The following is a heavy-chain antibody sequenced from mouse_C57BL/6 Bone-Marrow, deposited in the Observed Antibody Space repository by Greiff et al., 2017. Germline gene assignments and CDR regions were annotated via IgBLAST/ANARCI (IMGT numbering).Heavy chain of an antibody. D-gene: IGHD1-1*01. Sequence: QVQLQQSGAELVRPGASVTLSCKASGYTFTDYEMHWVKQTPVHGLEWIGAIDPETGGTAYNQKFKGKAILTADKSSSTAYMELRSLTSEDSAVYYCTRDYYGSSYVGWYFDGWGTGTTVTVSS. V-gene: IGHV1-15*01. CDR2: IDPETGGT. CDR3: TRDYYGSSYVGWYFDG. CDR1: GYTFTDYE. J-gene: IGHJ1*03.